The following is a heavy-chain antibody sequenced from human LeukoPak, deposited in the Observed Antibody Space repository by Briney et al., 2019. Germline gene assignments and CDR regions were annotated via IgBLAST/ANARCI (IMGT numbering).Heavy chain of an antibody. CDR3: ARDASIAAAGMYYYYGMDV. CDR1: GGSISTYY. V-gene: IGHV4-59*01. Sequence: PSETLSLTCTVSGGSISTYYWSWIRQPPGKGLEWIGYIYYSGSTNYNPSLKSRVTISVDTSKNHFSLKLSSVTAADTAVYYCARDASIAAAGMYYYYGMDVWGQGITVTVSS. J-gene: IGHJ6*02. D-gene: IGHD6-13*01. CDR2: IYYSGST.